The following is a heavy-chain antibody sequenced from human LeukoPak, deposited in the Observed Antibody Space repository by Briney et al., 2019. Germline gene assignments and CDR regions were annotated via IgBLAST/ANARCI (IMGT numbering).Heavy chain of an antibody. CDR3: ARLREIPVFGVVTKSTSYFDY. V-gene: IGHV3-66*01. J-gene: IGHJ4*02. Sequence: GGSLRLACAASGFTVSSNYMSWVRQAPGKGLEWVSVIYSGGSTYYADSVKGRFTISRDNSKNTLYLQMNSLRAEDTAVYYCARLREIPVFGVVTKSTSYFDYWGQGTLVTVSS. D-gene: IGHD3-3*01. CDR1: GFTVSSNY. CDR2: IYSGGST.